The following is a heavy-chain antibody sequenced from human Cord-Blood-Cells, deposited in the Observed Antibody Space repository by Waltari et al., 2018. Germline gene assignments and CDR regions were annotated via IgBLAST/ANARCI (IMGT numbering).Heavy chain of an antibody. Sequence: QLQLQESGPGLVKPSETLSLTCTVSGGSISSSSHYWGWIRQPPGKGLEWIGSIYYSGSTYYNPSLKSRVTISVDTSKNQFSLKLSSVTAADTAVYYCARLKASSSSSVGYFDYWGQGTLVTVSS. D-gene: IGHD6-6*01. CDR3: ARLKASSSSSVGYFDY. CDR1: GGSISSSSHY. J-gene: IGHJ4*02. V-gene: IGHV4-39*01. CDR2: IYYSGST.